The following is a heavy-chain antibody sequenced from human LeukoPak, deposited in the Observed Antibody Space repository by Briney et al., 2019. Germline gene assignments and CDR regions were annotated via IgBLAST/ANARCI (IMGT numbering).Heavy chain of an antibody. V-gene: IGHV3-74*01. Sequence: GGSLRLSCAASGFSFSTYWMHWVRQVPGKGLVWVSRIKTDGSSTSYADSVKGRFTISNDNAENTLYLQMNSLRAEDTAVYYCARGDGVIMNYWGQGTLVTVSS. CDR2: IKTDGSST. CDR3: ARGDGVIMNY. CDR1: GFSFSTYW. J-gene: IGHJ4*02. D-gene: IGHD3-10*01.